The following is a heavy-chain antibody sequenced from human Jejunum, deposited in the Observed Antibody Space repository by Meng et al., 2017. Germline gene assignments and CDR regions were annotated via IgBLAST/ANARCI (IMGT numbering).Heavy chain of an antibody. CDR1: GFTFSSYE. Sequence: GGSLRLSCAASGFTFSSYEMNWVRQAPGKGLEWISYISSSGRTIYYADSVKGRFTISRDNAKNSLYLQMNSLRGEDTAVYYCARDDTYYYDSAGYYDYWGQGTLVTVSS. V-gene: IGHV3-48*03. CDR2: ISSSGRTI. CDR3: ARDDTYYYDSAGYYDY. J-gene: IGHJ4*02. D-gene: IGHD3-22*01.